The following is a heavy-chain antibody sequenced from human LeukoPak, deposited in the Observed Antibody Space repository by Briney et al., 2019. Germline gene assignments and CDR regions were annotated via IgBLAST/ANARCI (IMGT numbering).Heavy chain of an antibody. D-gene: IGHD6-19*01. J-gene: IGHJ6*03. Sequence: ASVKVSCKASGYTFTGYYMHWVRQAPGQGLEWMGWINPNSGGTNYAQKFQGRVTMTRDTSISTAYMELSRLRSDDTAVYYCARTSGWHYYMDVWGKGTTVTISS. CDR2: INPNSGGT. CDR3: ARTSGWHYYMDV. V-gene: IGHV1-2*02. CDR1: GYTFTGYY.